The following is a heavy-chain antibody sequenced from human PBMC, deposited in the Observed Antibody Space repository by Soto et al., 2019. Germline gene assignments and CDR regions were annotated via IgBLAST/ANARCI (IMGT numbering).Heavy chain of an antibody. CDR1: GGSISSTDHF. Sequence: QLQLQESGPGLVKPSETLSLTCAVSGGSISSTDHFWGWIRPPPGKGLEWIRSIFYTGTTYYNPSLTRRVTLYVDTSKSQSSLNLMSVTAAGAAVYYCARQGSYYTLAPPCLLDCWGQGSLVIVSS. J-gene: IGHJ4*02. CDR3: ARQGSYYTLAPPCLLDC. CDR2: IFYTGTT. D-gene: IGHD2-2*02. V-gene: IGHV4-39*01.